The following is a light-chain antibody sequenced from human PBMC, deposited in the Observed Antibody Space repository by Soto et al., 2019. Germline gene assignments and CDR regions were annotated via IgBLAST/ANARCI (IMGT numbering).Light chain of an antibody. CDR2: GAS. CDR1: QTIINTY. V-gene: IGKV3-20*01. CDR3: QQYDSPRWT. J-gene: IGKJ1*01. Sequence: EIVLAQSPGTLSLSPGERATLSCRASQTIINTYLAWYQQKPGQAPRLLIYGASNRATGIPDRFSGSGSGTDFTLSISRLEPEDFAVYYCQQYDSPRWTFGQGTKVDI.